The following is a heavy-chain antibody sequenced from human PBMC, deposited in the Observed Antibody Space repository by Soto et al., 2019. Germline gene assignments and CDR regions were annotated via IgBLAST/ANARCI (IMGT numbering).Heavy chain of an antibody. D-gene: IGHD2-2*01. J-gene: IGHJ3*02. CDR1: GFTFSSYG. V-gene: IGHV3-30*18. Sequence: GGSLRLSCAASGFTFSSYGMHWVRQAPGKGLEWVSVISYDGSNKYYADSVKGRFTISRDNSKNTLYLQMNSLRAEDTAVYYCAKGTNDAFDIWGQGTMVTVPS. CDR2: ISYDGSNK. CDR3: AKGTNDAFDI.